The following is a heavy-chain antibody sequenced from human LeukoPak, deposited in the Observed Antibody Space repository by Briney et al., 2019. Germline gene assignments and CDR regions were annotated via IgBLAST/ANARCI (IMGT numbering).Heavy chain of an antibody. D-gene: IGHD4-17*01. CDR3: ARDKYGDYGIDY. J-gene: IGHJ4*02. Sequence: GGSLRLSCAASGFTFSSYSMNWVRQAPGKGLEWVSYISSISSTIYYADSVKGRFTISRDNAKNSLYLQMNSLRAEDTAVYYCARDKYGDYGIDYWGQGTLVTVSS. V-gene: IGHV3-48*04. CDR1: GFTFSSYS. CDR2: ISSISSTI.